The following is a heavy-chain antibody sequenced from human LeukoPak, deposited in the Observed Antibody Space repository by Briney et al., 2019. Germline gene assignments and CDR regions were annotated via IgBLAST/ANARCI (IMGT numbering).Heavy chain of an antibody. V-gene: IGHV3-21*01. J-gene: IGHJ4*02. D-gene: IGHD3-22*01. CDR2: ISSSSSYI. Sequence: GGSLRLSCAASGFTFSSYSMNWVRKAPGKGLEWVSSISSSSSYIYYADSVKGRFTISRDNAKNSLYLQMNSLRAEDTAVYYCARERALGYYYDSSWGQGTLVTVSS. CDR3: ARERALGYYYDSS. CDR1: GFTFSSYS.